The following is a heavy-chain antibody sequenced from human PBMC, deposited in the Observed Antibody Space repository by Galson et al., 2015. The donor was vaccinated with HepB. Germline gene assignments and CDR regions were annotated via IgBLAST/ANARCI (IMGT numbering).Heavy chain of an antibody. D-gene: IGHD6-13*01. CDR1: GYTFTSYA. CDR3: ARGRVIAAAPTVYDAFDL. CDR2: INADNGNT. V-gene: IGHV1-3*01. J-gene: IGHJ3*01. Sequence: SVKVSCKASGYTFTSYAMHWVRQAPGQRPEWMGWINADNGNTKYSQKFQGRVTFTRDTSASTAYMELSSLRSEDTALYYCARGRVIAAAPTVYDAFDLWGQGTMVTVSS.